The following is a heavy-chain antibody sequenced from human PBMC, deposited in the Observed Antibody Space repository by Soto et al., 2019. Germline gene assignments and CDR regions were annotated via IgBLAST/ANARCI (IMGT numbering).Heavy chain of an antibody. J-gene: IGHJ4*02. V-gene: IGHV3-48*02. CDR3: AGGGRLDYNGILVY. CDR2: ISSSSSTI. CDR1: GFTFSSYS. D-gene: IGHD1-1*01. Sequence: EVQLVESGGGLVQPGGSLRLSCAASGFTFSSYSMNWVRQAPGKGLEWVSYISSSSSTIYYADSVKGRFTISRDNAKNSLYLQMNSLRDEDTAVYYCAGGGRLDYNGILVYWGQGTLVTVSS.